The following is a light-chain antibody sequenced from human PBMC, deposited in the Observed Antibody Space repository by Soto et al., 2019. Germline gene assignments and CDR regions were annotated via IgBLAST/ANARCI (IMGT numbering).Light chain of an antibody. Sequence: DIQMTQSPSPLSASVGDRVTITCRASQTIRTYLNWYQQKPGKAPKLLIYAASSLQSGVPSRFSGSGSGTDFTLTISSLQPEDFATYYCQQSYTSLTFGGGTKVDI. V-gene: IGKV1-39*01. CDR3: QQSYTSLT. CDR1: QTIRTY. CDR2: AAS. J-gene: IGKJ4*01.